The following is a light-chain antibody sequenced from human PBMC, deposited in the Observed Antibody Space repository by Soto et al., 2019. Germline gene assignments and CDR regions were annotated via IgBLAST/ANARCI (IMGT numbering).Light chain of an antibody. J-gene: IGKJ1*01. CDR3: QQYNSSPS. V-gene: IGKV1-5*03. Sequence: DIQMTQSPSTLSASVGDRVTITCRASQSISSWLAWYQQKPGKAPKLLIYKASSLESGVPSRFSGSGSATEFTLTICSLQPDYFATYYCQQYNSSPSFGQGTKVEIK. CDR1: QSISSW. CDR2: KAS.